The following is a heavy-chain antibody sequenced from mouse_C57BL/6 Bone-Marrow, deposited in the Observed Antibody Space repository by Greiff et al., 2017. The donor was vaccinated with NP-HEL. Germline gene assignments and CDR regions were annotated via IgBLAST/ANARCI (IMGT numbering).Heavy chain of an antibody. V-gene: IGHV5-6*01. J-gene: IGHJ3*01. CDR3: ARVYYGSSFFAY. D-gene: IGHD1-1*01. CDR1: GFTFSSYG. Sequence: EVKLMESGGDLVKPGGSLKLSCAASGFTFSSYGMSWVRQTPDKRLEWVATISSGGSYTYYPDSVKGRFTISRDNAKNTLYLQMSSLKSEDTAMYYCARVYYGSSFFAYWGQGTLVTVSA. CDR2: ISSGGSYT.